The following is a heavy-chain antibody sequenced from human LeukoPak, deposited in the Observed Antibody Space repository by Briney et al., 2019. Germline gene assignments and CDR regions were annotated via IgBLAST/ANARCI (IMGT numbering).Heavy chain of an antibody. CDR1: GFTFSSYS. CDR2: ISSSSSTI. D-gene: IGHD3-3*01. V-gene: IGHV3-48*01. CDR3: AREGTYYDFWGSAFDI. J-gene: IGHJ3*02. Sequence: GGSLRLSCAASGFTFSSYSMNWVRQAPGKGLEWVSYISSSSSTIYYADSVKGRFTISRDNAKNSLYLQMNSLRAEDTAVYYCAREGTYYDFWGSAFDIWGQGTMVTVSS.